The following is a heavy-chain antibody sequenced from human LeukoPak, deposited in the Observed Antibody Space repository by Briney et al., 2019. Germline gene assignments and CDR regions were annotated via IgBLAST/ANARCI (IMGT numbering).Heavy chain of an antibody. D-gene: IGHD3-22*01. J-gene: IGHJ4*02. CDR3: GRETYTYDTSGPDH. CDR2: INSGGTTT. CDR1: GFTFSSYW. Sequence: QPGGSLRLSCAASGFTFSSYWMHWVRQVPGKGLVWVSRINSGGTTTNYADSVKGRFTISRDNAKNTLYLQMNSLRAEDTAVYYCGRETYTYDTSGPDHWGRGTLLTVSS. V-gene: IGHV3-74*01.